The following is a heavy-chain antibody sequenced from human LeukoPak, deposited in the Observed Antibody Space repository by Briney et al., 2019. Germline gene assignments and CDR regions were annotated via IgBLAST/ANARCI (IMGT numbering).Heavy chain of an antibody. CDR1: GYTFTGYY. CDR2: INPNSGGT. V-gene: IGHV1-2*02. D-gene: IGHD1-26*01. Sequence: ASVKVSCKASGYTFTGYYIYWVRQAPGQGLEWMGWINPNSGGTNYAQKFQGRVTMTGDTPISTVYMELSRLTSDDAAVYYCARDRGSYFHAAFDIWGQGTMVTASS. CDR3: ARDRGSYFHAAFDI. J-gene: IGHJ3*02.